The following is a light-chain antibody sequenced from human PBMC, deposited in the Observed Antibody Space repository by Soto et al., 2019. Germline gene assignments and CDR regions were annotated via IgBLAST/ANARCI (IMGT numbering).Light chain of an antibody. CDR3: QQRANWPLT. Sequence: IVLTQSPATVSLSPGERVTLSCRASQYVNIYLAWYQQKPGQAPRLLIYDASNRATGVPARFSGSGSGTDFTLTISSLESEDFAVYYCQQRANWPLTFGGGTKVEIK. CDR2: DAS. J-gene: IGKJ4*01. V-gene: IGKV3-11*01. CDR1: QYVNIY.